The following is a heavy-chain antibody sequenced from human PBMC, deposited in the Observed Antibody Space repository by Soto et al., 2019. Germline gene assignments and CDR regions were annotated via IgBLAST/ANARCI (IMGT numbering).Heavy chain of an antibody. Sequence: GGPLGLSCSASGVTFSSYAMSWVRQAPGKGLEWVSAISGSGGSTYYADSVKGRFTISRDNSKYTLYLQMNSLRAEDTAVYYCAKEGAGDFFDYWGQGTLVTVSS. CDR3: AKEGAGDFFDY. V-gene: IGHV3-23*01. J-gene: IGHJ4*02. CDR1: GVTFSSYA. CDR2: ISGSGGST. D-gene: IGHD1-26*01.